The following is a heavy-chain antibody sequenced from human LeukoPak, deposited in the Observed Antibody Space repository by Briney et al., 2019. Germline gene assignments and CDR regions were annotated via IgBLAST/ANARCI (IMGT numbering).Heavy chain of an antibody. CDR2: IRSKAYGGTT. J-gene: IGHJ4*02. Sequence: GGSLRLSCTASGSTFGDYAMSWVRQAPGKGLEWVGFIRSKAYGGTTEYAASVKGRFTISRDDSKSIAYLQMNSLKTEDTAVYYCTRVGSGSYFPYYFDYWGQGTLVTVSS. CDR3: TRVGSGSYFPYYFDY. D-gene: IGHD1-26*01. CDR1: GSTFGDYA. V-gene: IGHV3-49*04.